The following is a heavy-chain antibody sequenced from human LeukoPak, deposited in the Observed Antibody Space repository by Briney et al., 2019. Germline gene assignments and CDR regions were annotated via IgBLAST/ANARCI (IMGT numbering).Heavy chain of an antibody. J-gene: IGHJ4*02. CDR1: GFPFSGNA. V-gene: IGHV3-23*01. D-gene: IGHD3-22*01. Sequence: GGSLRLSCAASGFPFSGNAMSWVRQAPGRGLEWVSAITGSGSATDYADSVKGRFTISRDNSENTLYLQMNSLRAEDTAVYYCAKRRYHSSGYFDYWGQGTLVTVSS. CDR3: AKRRYHSSGYFDY. CDR2: ITGSGSAT.